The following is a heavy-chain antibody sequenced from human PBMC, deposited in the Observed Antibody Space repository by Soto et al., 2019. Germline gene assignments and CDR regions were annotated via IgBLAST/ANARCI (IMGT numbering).Heavy chain of an antibody. Sequence: EVQLLESGGGLVQPGGSLRLSCAASGFTFSRYAMSWVRQAPGKGLEWVAAISGSGGSTYYADSVKGRFTISRDNSKNTLYLQMNSLRAEDTAVYYCAKPVENEEGYSGMDVWGQGTTVTVSS. V-gene: IGHV3-23*01. CDR1: GFTFSRYA. J-gene: IGHJ6*02. CDR2: ISGSGGST. CDR3: AKPVENEEGYSGMDV.